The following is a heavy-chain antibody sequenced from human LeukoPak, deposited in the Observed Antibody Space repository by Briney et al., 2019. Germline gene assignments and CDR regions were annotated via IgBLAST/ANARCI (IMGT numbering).Heavy chain of an antibody. CDR2: IIPIFGTA. CDR3: AREVGSVVDYYYYYMDV. V-gene: IGHV1-69*05. Sequence: SVKVSCKASGGTFSSYAISWVRQAPGQGLEWMGGIIPIFGTANYAQKFQGRVTITTDESTSTAYMELSSLRPEDTAVYYCAREVGSVVDYYYYYMDVWGKGTTVTVSS. J-gene: IGHJ6*03. D-gene: IGHD2-15*01. CDR1: GGTFSSYA.